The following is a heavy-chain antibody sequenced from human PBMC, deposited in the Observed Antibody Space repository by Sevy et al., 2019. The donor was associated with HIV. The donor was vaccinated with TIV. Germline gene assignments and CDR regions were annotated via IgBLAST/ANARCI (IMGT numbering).Heavy chain of an antibody. CDR2: IYYSGST. Sequence: SETLSLTCTVSGGSISSSSYYWGWIRQPPGKGLEWIGSIYYSGSTYYNPSLKSRVTISVDTSKNQFSVKLSSVTAADTAVYYCARSGLTAYYFDYWGQGTLVTVSS. V-gene: IGHV4-39*01. CDR1: GGSISSSSYY. D-gene: IGHD7-27*01. J-gene: IGHJ4*02. CDR3: ARSGLTAYYFDY.